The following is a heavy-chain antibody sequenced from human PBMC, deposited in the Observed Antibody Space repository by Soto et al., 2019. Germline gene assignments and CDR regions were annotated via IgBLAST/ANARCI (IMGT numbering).Heavy chain of an antibody. CDR2: ISASGEKP. V-gene: IGHV3-23*01. J-gene: IGHJ4*02. CDR3: AKPEWLEFVGDY. CDR1: GFAFSDYP. Sequence: EVHLLESGGGVVQPGKSLKISCATSGFAFSDYPMTWVRQPPGQGLEWVSGISASGEKPYYADSVKGRFTISRDNSKTTLTLHMDSLRVEDTGIYDCAKPEWLEFVGDYWGQGTLVTVS. D-gene: IGHD6-19*01.